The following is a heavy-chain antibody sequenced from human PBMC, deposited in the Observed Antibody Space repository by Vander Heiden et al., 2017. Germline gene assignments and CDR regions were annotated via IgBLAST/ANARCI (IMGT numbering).Heavy chain of an antibody. CDR2: IKWSGGST. J-gene: IGHJ3*01. Sequence: EVQLMEPGGGVVRPVGSLRLSCTASGFTSATYGMSWVRQAPGKGLEWVSGIKWSGGSTGYTDSVKGRFITSRDKAKNSLFLQMNSLRAEDTAFYYCARVSNSGSGYLFDFWGQGTLVTVSS. CDR3: ARVSNSGSGYLFDF. CDR1: GFTSATYG. V-gene: IGHV3-20*04. D-gene: IGHD3-22*01.